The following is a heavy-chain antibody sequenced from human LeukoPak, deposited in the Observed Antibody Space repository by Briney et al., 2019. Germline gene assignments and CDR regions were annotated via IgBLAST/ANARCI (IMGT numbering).Heavy chain of an antibody. CDR1: GFTVSSNY. J-gene: IGHJ6*03. CDR3: ARVFRSWYVPYYYYYMDV. CDR2: IKQDGSEK. V-gene: IGHV3-7*01. Sequence: GGSLRLSCAASGFTVSSNYMSWVRQAPGKGLEWVANIKQDGSEKYYVDSVKGRFTISRDNAKNSLYLQMNSLRAEDTAVYYCARVFRSWYVPYYYYYMDVWGKGTTVTVSS. D-gene: IGHD6-13*01.